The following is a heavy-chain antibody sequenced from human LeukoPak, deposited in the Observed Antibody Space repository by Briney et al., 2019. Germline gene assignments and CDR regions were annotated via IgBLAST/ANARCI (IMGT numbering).Heavy chain of an antibody. Sequence: GGSLRLSCAASGFTFSSFGMNWVRQGPGKGLEWVSSITGSGGDTHYADSVKGRFTISRDNSKNTLYLQMNSLRAEDTAVYYCAKDFYVWGSYRYSYFDYWGQGTLVTVSS. J-gene: IGHJ4*02. CDR1: GFTFSSFG. D-gene: IGHD3-16*02. V-gene: IGHV3-23*01. CDR2: ITGSGGDT. CDR3: AKDFYVWGSYRYSYFDY.